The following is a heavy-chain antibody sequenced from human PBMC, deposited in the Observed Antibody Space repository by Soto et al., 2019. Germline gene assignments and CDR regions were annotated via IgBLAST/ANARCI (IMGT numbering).Heavy chain of an antibody. D-gene: IGHD3-10*01. J-gene: IGHJ5*02. V-gene: IGHV3-30*03. Sequence: PGGSLRLSCAASGFTFSSYAMSWVRQAPGKGLEWVAVISYDGNKYYADSVKGRFTISRDNSKNTLYLQMNSLRTEDTAVYSCARDLGDNGYDHWGQGTLVTVSS. CDR1: GFTFSSYA. CDR2: ISYDGNK. CDR3: ARDLGDNGYDH.